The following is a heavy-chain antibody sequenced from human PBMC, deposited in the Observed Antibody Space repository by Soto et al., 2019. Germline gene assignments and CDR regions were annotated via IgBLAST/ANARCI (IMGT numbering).Heavy chain of an antibody. CDR3: AKGTPRQAGKGNYMDV. Sequence: EVQLVESGGGLVQPGRSLRLSCAASGFTFGDYAMHWVRQAPGKGLERVSGISWNSGSIGYADSVKGRFTISRDNAKNSLYLEMNSLRAEDTALYYCAKGTPRQAGKGNYMDVWGKGTTVTVSS. V-gene: IGHV3-9*01. J-gene: IGHJ6*03. CDR2: ISWNSGSI. CDR1: GFTFGDYA. D-gene: IGHD3-10*01.